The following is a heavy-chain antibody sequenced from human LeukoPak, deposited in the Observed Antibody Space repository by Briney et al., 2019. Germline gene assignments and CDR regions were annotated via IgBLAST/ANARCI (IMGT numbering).Heavy chain of an antibody. D-gene: IGHD3-9*01. J-gene: IGHJ5*02. CDR1: GGSIDSTNW. CDR2: IHHDGRI. CDR3: ARGRYFDWFSPLTEGFDP. V-gene: IGHV4/OR15-8*01. Sequence: PSETLSLTCDVSGGSIDSTNWWNWVRQPPGKGLEWIGEIHHDGRINYNPSLKSRVTLSVDRSKNQFSLKLSSVTAADTAVYYCARGRYFDWFSPLTEGFDPWGQGTLVTVSS.